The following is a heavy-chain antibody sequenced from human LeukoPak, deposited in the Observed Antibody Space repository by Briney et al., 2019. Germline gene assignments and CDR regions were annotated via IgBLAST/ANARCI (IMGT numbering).Heavy chain of an antibody. V-gene: IGHV3-33*01. D-gene: IGHD2-8*02. Sequence: PGRSLRLSCAASGFTFSSYGMHWVRQAPGKGLEWAAVIWYDGSNKYYADSVKGRFTISRDNSKNTLYLQMNSLRAEDTAVYYCARGPGGYVDYWGQGTLVTVSS. CDR1: GFTFSSYG. J-gene: IGHJ4*02. CDR3: ARGPGGYVDY. CDR2: IWYDGSNK.